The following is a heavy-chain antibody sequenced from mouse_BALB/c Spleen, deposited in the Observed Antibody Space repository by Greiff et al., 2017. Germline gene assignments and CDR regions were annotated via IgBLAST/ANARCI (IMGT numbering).Heavy chain of an antibody. CDR2: ISSGGGST. CDR1: GFAFSSYD. D-gene: IGHD1-2*01. Sequence: EVQRVESGGGLVKPGGSLKLSCAASGFAFSSYDMSWVRQTPEKRLEWVAYISSGGGSTYYPDTVKGRFTISRDNAKNTLYLQMSSLKSEDTAMYYCARHYGYWFAYWGQGTLVTVSA. J-gene: IGHJ3*01. CDR3: ARHYGYWFAY. V-gene: IGHV5-12-1*01.